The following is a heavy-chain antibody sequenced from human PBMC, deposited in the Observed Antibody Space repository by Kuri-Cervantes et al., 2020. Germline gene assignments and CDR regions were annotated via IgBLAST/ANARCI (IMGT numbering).Heavy chain of an antibody. CDR3: ASQYSSSWYLTD. CDR1: GFTFSSYA. D-gene: IGHD6-13*01. CDR2: ISYDGSNK. Sequence: GGSLRLSCAASGFTFSSYAMHWVRQAPGKGLEWVAVISYDGSNKYYADSVKGRFTISRDNSKNSLYLQMNSLRAEDTAVYYCASQYSSSWYLTDWGQGTLVTVSS. V-gene: IGHV3-30-3*01. J-gene: IGHJ4*02.